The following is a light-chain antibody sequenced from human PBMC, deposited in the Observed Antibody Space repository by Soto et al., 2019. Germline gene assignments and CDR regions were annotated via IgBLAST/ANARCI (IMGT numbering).Light chain of an antibody. Sequence: IVMTQSPATLSVSPGERATLSCRASQSISSYLAWYQQKPGQAPRLLIYGASSRATGIPDRFSGSGSGTDFTLTISRLEPEDFALYYCQQYGSPPITFGQGTRLEIK. J-gene: IGKJ5*01. CDR2: GAS. CDR3: QQYGSPPIT. V-gene: IGKV3-20*01. CDR1: QSISSY.